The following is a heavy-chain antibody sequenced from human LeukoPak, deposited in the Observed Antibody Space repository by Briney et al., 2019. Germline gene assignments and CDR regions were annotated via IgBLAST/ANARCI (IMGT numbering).Heavy chain of an antibody. Sequence: PGGSLRLSCAASGFTFSSYEMNWVRQAPGKGLEWVSYISSSGSTIYYADSVKGRFTISRDNAKNSLYLQMNSLRAEDTAVYYCAKDRGSSWYPNEFDPWGQGTLVTVSS. CDR2: ISSSGSTI. CDR3: AKDRGSSWYPNEFDP. V-gene: IGHV3-48*03. D-gene: IGHD6-13*01. J-gene: IGHJ5*02. CDR1: GFTFSSYE.